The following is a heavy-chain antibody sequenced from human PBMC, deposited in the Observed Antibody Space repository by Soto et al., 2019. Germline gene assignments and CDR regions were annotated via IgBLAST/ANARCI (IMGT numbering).Heavy chain of an antibody. CDR3: ARGYCSGGSCYSPDFDS. Sequence: ASVKVSCKASGYSFTIYYMHWVLQAPGQGLEWMGIINPSGGSTSYAQKFQGRVTTTRDTSTSTVYMELSSLRSEDTAVYYCARGYCSGGSCYSPDFDSWGQATMVTV. CDR1: GYSFTIYY. D-gene: IGHD2-15*01. J-gene: IGHJ3*02. V-gene: IGHV1-46*03. CDR2: INPSGGST.